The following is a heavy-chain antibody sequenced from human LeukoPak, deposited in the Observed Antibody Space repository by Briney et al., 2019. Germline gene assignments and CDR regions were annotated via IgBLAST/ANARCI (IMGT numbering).Heavy chain of an antibody. CDR3: SRDANYYDSSRHYFDAFDI. J-gene: IGHJ3*02. CDR1: GFMFSKYW. D-gene: IGHD3-22*01. CDR2: IRGDGSVK. Sequence: GGSLRLACEASGFMFSKYWMTWVRQAPGKGLEWVANIRGDGSVKYLLDSVKGRFSISRDNAKNSLSLEMNNLRAEDTAVYYCSRDANYYDSSRHYFDAFDIWGRGTMVTVSS. V-gene: IGHV3-7*01.